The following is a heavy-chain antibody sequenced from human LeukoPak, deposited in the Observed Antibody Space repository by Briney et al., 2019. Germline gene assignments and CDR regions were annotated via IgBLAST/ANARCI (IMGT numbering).Heavy chain of an antibody. CDR2: ISTSSSTI. CDR1: GFTFSTYS. V-gene: IGHV3-48*01. Sequence: GGSLRLSCAASGFTFSTYSMNWVRQAPGKGLEWLSYISTSSSTIYYAEPVKGRFTISRDNAKNSLYLQMNSLRVEDTAIYYCAKARGGGSHDDFDYWGQGTLVTVSS. CDR3: AKARGGGSHDDFDY. D-gene: IGHD1-26*01. J-gene: IGHJ4*02.